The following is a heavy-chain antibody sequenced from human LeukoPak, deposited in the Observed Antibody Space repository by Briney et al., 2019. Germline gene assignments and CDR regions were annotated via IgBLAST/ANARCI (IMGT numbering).Heavy chain of an antibody. Sequence: PGGSLRLSCAASGFTFSGSAMHWVRQASGKGLEWVGRIRSKANSYATAYAASVKGRFTISRDDSKNTAYLQMNSLKTEDTAVYYCTRREYYYDSSGYGGYYYMDVWGKGTTVTISS. J-gene: IGHJ6*03. V-gene: IGHV3-73*01. CDR3: TRREYYYDSSGYGGYYYMDV. D-gene: IGHD3-22*01. CDR1: GFTFSGSA. CDR2: IRSKANSYAT.